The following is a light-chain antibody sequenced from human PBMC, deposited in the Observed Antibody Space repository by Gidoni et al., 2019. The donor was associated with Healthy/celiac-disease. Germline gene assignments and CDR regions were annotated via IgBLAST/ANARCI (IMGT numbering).Light chain of an antibody. J-gene: IGKJ1*01. CDR2: AAS. CDR3: QQSYSTPRT. V-gene: IGKV1-39*01. CDR1: QSISRY. Sequence: DIQMTQSPSSLSASVGDRVTITCRASQSISRYLKWYQQKPGTAPKLLIYAASSLQSGVPSRFSGSGSGTDFTLTISSLQPEDFATYYCQQSYSTPRTFGQGTKVEIK.